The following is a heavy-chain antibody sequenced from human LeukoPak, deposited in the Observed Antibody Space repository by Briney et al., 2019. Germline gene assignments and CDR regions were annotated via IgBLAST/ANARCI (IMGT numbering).Heavy chain of an antibody. CDR1: GFTFSSYA. V-gene: IGHV3-30*04. CDR3: ARPRDGYYFDY. Sequence: GGSLRLSCAASGFTFSSYAMHWVRQAPGKGLEWVAVISYDGSNKYYADSVKGRFTISRDNSKNTLYLQMNSLRAEDTAVYYCARPRDGYYFDYWGQGTLVTFSS. CDR2: ISYDGSNK. D-gene: IGHD6-25*01. J-gene: IGHJ4*02.